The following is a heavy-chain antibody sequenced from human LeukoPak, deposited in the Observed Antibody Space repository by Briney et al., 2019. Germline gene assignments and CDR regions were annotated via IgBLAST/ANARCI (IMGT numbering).Heavy chain of an antibody. Sequence: GGSLRLSCAASGFTLSSYAMSWVRQAPGKGLEWVSGISGSGGGTCYADSVKGRFTISRDNSRNTLYLQMNSPRAEDTAVYYCAILPGYSSGWYEVNYWGQGTLVTVSS. V-gene: IGHV3-23*01. CDR3: AILPGYSSGWYEVNY. CDR2: ISGSGGGT. CDR1: GFTLSSYA. D-gene: IGHD6-13*01. J-gene: IGHJ4*02.